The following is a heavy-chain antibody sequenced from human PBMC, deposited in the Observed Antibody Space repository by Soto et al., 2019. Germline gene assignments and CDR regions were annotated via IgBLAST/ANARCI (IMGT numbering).Heavy chain of an antibody. Sequence: GGSLRLSCAASGVIFSSYAMSWVRQAQGKGLEWVSAISGSGGSTYYADSVKGRFTISRDNSKNTLYLQMNSLRAEDTAVYYSAKEKISPSCCNCFDPWGQGTLVSVSS. D-gene: IGHD2-2*01. V-gene: IGHV3-23*01. J-gene: IGHJ5*02. CDR3: AKEKISPSCCNCFDP. CDR2: ISGSGGST. CDR1: GVIFSSYA.